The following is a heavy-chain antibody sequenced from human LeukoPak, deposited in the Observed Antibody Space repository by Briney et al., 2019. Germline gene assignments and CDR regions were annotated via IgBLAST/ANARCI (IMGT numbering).Heavy chain of an antibody. CDR1: GFTFTNYA. J-gene: IGHJ4*02. CDR2: ITGSDGTS. D-gene: IGHD3-9*01. V-gene: IGHV3-23*01. CDR3: AKWGDYDILTGYYVPDY. Sequence: GTSLRLSCVASGFTFTNYAMSWVRQAPGKGLEWVSAITGSDGTSHYADSVKGRFIISRDNSKNTLYLQVNSLRAEDTAVYYCAKWGDYDILTGYYVPDYWGQGTLVTVSS.